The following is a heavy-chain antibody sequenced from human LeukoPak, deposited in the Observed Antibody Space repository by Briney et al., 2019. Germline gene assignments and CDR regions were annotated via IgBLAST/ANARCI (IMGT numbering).Heavy chain of an antibody. D-gene: IGHD5-12*01. Sequence: ASVKVSCKVSGYTLTELSMHCVRQAPGKGLEWMGGFDPEDGETIYAQKFQGRVTMTEDTSTDTAYMELSSLRSEDTAVYYCATLSGYAYRTFDYWGQGTLVTVSS. J-gene: IGHJ4*02. CDR1: GYTLTELS. V-gene: IGHV1-24*01. CDR2: FDPEDGET. CDR3: ATLSGYAYRTFDY.